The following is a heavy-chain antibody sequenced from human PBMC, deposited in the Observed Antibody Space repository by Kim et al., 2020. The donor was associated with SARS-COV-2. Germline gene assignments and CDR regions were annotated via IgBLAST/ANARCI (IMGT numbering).Heavy chain of an antibody. CDR1: GYTFTSYA. J-gene: IGHJ5*02. V-gene: IGHV1-3*01. Sequence: ASVKVSCKASGYTFTSYAMHWVRQAPGQRLEWMGWINAGNGNTKYSQKFQGRVTITRDTSASTAYMELSSLRSEDTAVYYCARAGIVGATSDRRAARFDPWGQGTLVTVSS. CDR2: INAGNGNT. CDR3: ARAGIVGATSDRRAARFDP. D-gene: IGHD1-26*01.